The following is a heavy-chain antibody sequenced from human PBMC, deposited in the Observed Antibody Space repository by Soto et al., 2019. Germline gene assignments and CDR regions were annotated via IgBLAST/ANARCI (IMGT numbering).Heavy chain of an antibody. CDR3: ARDPIAVAGRQNYFDY. J-gene: IGHJ4*02. D-gene: IGHD6-19*01. Sequence: QVQLQESGPGLVKPSETLSLTCTVSGGSISSYYWSWIRQPAGKGLEWIGRIYTSGSTNYNPSLKSRVTMSVDTSKNQFSRKLSAVTAADTAVYYCARDPIAVAGRQNYFDYWGQGTLVTV. CDR2: IYTSGST. V-gene: IGHV4-4*07. CDR1: GGSISSYY.